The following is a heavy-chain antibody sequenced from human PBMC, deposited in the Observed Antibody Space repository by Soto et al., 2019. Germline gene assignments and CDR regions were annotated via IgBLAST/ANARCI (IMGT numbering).Heavy chain of an antibody. CDR1: GYTFASYG. CDR2: ISAYTGNT. D-gene: IGHD6-6*01. V-gene: IGHV1-18*01. J-gene: IGHJ4*02. CDR3: ARGDGTAARLDGY. Sequence: QVQLVQSGAEVKQPGASVKASCKASGYTFASYGISWVRQAPGQGLEWMGWISAYTGNTNSAQKPQGSVTITPDTYASTAYRELLSLRSDDTAVYYCARGDGTAARLDGYWGQGPLLAASS.